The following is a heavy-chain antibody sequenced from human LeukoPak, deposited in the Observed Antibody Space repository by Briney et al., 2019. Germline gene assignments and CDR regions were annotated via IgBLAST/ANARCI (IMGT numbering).Heavy chain of an antibody. Sequence: VKVSCKASGYTFTGYYMHWVRQAPGQGLEWMGWISAYNGNTNYAQKLQGRVTMTTDTSTSTAYMELRSLRSDDTAVYYCARDPYCSSTSCYYYYYYYMDVWGKGTTVTVSS. CDR3: ARDPYCSSTSCYYYYYYYMDV. V-gene: IGHV1-18*04. CDR2: ISAYNGNT. J-gene: IGHJ6*03. D-gene: IGHD2-2*01. CDR1: GYTFTGYY.